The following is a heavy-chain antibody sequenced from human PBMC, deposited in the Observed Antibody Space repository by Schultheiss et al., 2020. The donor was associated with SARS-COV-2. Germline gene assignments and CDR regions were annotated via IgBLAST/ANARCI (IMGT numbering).Heavy chain of an antibody. J-gene: IGHJ4*02. CDR1: GFTFSSYG. CDR3: ARDGQKSMYYYDSSAVIMDDY. CDR2: ISYDGSNK. V-gene: IGHV3-30*03. D-gene: IGHD3-22*01. Sequence: GGSLRLSCAASGFTFSSYGMHWVRQAPGKGLEWVAVISYDGSNKYYADSVKGRFTISRDNSKNTLYLQMNSLRAEDTAVYYCARDGQKSMYYYDSSAVIMDDYWGQGTLVTVSS.